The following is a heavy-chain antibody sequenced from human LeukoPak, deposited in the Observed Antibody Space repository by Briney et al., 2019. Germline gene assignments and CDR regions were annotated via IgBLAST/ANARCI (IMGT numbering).Heavy chain of an antibody. J-gene: IGHJ4*02. V-gene: IGHV3-23*01. CDR1: GFIFRSYT. CDR2: ISDSGDST. D-gene: IGHD1-26*01. CDR3: AKDRASGSYYDY. Sequence: GGSLRLSCAASGFIFRSYTMNWVRQAPRKGLEWVSSISDSGDSTYYADSVKGRFTISRDNSKNTLYLQMNSLRAEDTAVYYCAKDRASGSYYDYWGQGTLVTVSS.